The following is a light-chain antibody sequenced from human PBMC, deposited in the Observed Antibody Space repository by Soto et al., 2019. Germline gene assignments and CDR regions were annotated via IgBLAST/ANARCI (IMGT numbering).Light chain of an antibody. CDR2: GAS. CDR3: QQSNNWPYT. V-gene: IGKV3-15*01. J-gene: IGKJ2*01. Sequence: EIMLSQSVATMSVYQGARDAISGRASQPIASNAAWYQQRPGQPPRLLIFGASTRASDVPDGFTGSGSGTQFTLTIASLHSEDFAVYFCQQSNNWPYTFGQGTNVDIK. CDR1: QPIASN.